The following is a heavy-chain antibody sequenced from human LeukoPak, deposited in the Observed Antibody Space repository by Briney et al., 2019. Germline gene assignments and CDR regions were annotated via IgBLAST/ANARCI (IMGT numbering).Heavy chain of an antibody. D-gene: IGHD1-1*01. CDR1: GGTFSSYA. J-gene: IGHJ5*02. V-gene: IGHV1-69*04. Sequence: ASVKVSCKASGGTFSSYAISWVRQAPGQGLEWMGRIIPILGIANYAQKFQGRVTITADKSTSTAYMELSSLRSEDTAVYYCAREASRTTGTTWGNWFDPWGQGTLVTVSS. CDR3: AREASRTTGTTWGNWFDP. CDR2: IIPILGIA.